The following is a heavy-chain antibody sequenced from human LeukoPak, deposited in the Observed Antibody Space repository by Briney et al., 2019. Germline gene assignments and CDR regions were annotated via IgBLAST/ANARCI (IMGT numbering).Heavy chain of an antibody. CDR2: IYYRGST. CDR3: ARRLYSNYYFDY. Sequence: SETLSLTCTVSGGSISSYYWSWIRQPPGKGLEWIGYIYYRGSTTYNPSLKRRLTISVDTSKNQFSLRLSSVTAADTAVYYCARRLYSNYYFDYWGQGALVTVSS. CDR1: GGSISSYY. J-gene: IGHJ4*02. D-gene: IGHD4-11*01. V-gene: IGHV4-59*08.